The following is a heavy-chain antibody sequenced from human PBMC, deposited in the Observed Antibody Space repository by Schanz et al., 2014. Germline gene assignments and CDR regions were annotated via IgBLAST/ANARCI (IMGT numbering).Heavy chain of an antibody. V-gene: IGHV1-18*01. Sequence: QLQLVQSGAEVKKPGASVKVSCKASGYNITSNDVTWVRQATGQGLEWMGWISAYNGNTNYAQKLQGRVTMTTDTSTSTAYMELRSLRSDDTAVYYCARNIIATARAYDIWGQGTMVTVSS. D-gene: IGHD6-13*01. CDR3: ARNIIATARAYDI. CDR1: GYNITSND. J-gene: IGHJ3*02. CDR2: ISAYNGNT.